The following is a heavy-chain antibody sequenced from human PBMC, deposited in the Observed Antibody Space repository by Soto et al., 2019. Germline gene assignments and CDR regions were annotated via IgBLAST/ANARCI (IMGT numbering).Heavy chain of an antibody. CDR1: GSTFDDYG. CDR3: ARDIVVVPAAHDYYYYYLDV. V-gene: IGHV3-20*01. Sequence: PGGSLRLSCAASGSTFDDYGMSWVRQAPGKGLEWVSGINWNGGSTGYADSVKGRFTISRDNAKNSLYLQMNSLRAEDTALYHYARDIVVVPAAHDYYYYYLDVWGKGTTVTVSS. D-gene: IGHD2-2*01. J-gene: IGHJ6*03. CDR2: INWNGGST.